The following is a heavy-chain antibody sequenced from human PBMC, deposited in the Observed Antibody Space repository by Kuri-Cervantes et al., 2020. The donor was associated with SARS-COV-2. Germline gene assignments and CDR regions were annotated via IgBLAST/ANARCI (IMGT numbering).Heavy chain of an antibody. J-gene: IGHJ4*02. CDR3: ARDRVGVHDC. Sequence: GGSLRLSCAASGFTFSSYAMSWVRQAPGKGLEWVSAISGSGGSTYYADSVKGRFTISRDNSKNTLYLQMNSLRTEDTAIHYCARDRVGVHDCWGQGTLVTVSS. V-gene: IGHV3-23*01. CDR1: GFTFSSYA. D-gene: IGHD2-21*01. CDR2: ISGSGGST.